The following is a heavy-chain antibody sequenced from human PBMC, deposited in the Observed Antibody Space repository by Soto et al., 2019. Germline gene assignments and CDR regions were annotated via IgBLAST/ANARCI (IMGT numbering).Heavy chain of an antibody. CDR1: GGSISSSNW. CDR3: AREGVGYDSLFDP. Sequence: QVQLQESGPGLVKPSGTLSLTCAVSGGSISSSNWWSWVRQPPGKGLEWIGEIYHSGSTNYNPSLKVRVTISVDKSKNQFSLKLSSVTAADTAVYYCAREGVGYDSLFDPWGQGTLVTVSS. V-gene: IGHV4-4*02. D-gene: IGHD3-22*01. CDR2: IYHSGST. J-gene: IGHJ5*02.